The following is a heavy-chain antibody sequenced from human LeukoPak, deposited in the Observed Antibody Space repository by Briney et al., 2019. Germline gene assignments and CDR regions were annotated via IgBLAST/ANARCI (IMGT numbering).Heavy chain of an antibody. Sequence: GGSLRLSCAASGFTFSDYGMHWVRQAPGKGLEWVAVIWFDGSDKYYADSVKGRFTISRDNPKNSLYLQMNSLRAEDTAVYYCARKRSTTSAFDIWGQGTMVTVSS. D-gene: IGHD1-1*01. CDR3: ARKRSTTSAFDI. CDR2: IWFDGSDK. V-gene: IGHV3-33*01. CDR1: GFTFSDYG. J-gene: IGHJ3*02.